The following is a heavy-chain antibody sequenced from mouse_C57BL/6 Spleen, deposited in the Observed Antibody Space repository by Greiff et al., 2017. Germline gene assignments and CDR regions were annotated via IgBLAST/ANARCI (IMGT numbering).Heavy chain of an antibody. V-gene: IGHV2-2*01. CDR1: GFSLTSYG. CDR3: ARGAKLWDAMDY. D-gene: IGHD1-1*02. Sequence: QVQLQQSGPGLVQPSQSLSITCTVSGFSLTSYGVHWVRQSPGKGLEWLGVIWSGGSTDYNAAFISRLSISKDNSKSQVFFKMNSLQADDTAIYYCARGAKLWDAMDYWGQGTSVTVSS. J-gene: IGHJ4*01. CDR2: IWSGGST.